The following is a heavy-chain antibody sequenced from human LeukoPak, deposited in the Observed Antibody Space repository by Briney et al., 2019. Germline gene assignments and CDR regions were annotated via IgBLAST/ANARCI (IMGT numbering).Heavy chain of an antibody. J-gene: IGHJ4*02. CDR2: INSDGSST. CDR1: GFTFSSYW. CDR3: ATGNCGGDCYSGY. Sequence: GGSLRLSCAASGFTFSSYWMHWVRQGPGKGLVWVSRINSDGSSTSYADSVKGRFTISRDNAKNTLYLQMNSLRAEDTAVYYCATGNCGGDCYSGYWGQGTLVTVSS. D-gene: IGHD2-21*02. V-gene: IGHV3-74*01.